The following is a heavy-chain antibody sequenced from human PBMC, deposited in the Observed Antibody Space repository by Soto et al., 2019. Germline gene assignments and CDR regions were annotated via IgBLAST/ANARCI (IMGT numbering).Heavy chain of an antibody. CDR2: ISTSGRT. CDR1: GGSISSYY. J-gene: IGHJ5*02. CDR3: ARETDGWFDP. Sequence: SETLSLTCNVSGGSISSYYWGWIRQPAGKGLEWIGRISTSGRTNYNPSLKSRVTMSEDTSKNHFSLKLRSVTAADTAVYYCARETDGWFDPWGQGTMVTVSS. V-gene: IGHV4-4*07.